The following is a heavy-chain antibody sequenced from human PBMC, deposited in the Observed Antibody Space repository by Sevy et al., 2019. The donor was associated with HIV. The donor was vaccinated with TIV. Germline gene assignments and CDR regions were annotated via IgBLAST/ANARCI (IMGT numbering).Heavy chain of an antibody. CDR2: INHSGST. CDR1: GGSFSGYY. J-gene: IGHJ4*02. Sequence: SETLSLTCAVYGGSFSGYYWSWIRQPPGKGLEWIGEINHSGSTNYNPSLKSRVTISVDTSKNQFSLKLSSVTAADTAVYYCARGRGYFDYWGQGTLVTVSS. CDR3: ARGRGYFDY. V-gene: IGHV4-34*01.